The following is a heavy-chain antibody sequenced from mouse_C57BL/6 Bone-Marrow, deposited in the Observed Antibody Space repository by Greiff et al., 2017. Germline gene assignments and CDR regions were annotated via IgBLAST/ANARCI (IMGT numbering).Heavy chain of an antibody. J-gene: IGHJ1*03. V-gene: IGHV5-4*01. CDR2: ISDGGSYT. CDR1: GFTFSSYA. CDR3: ARDGPGIYYGSSNWYFDV. Sequence: EVKLVESGGGLVKPGGSLKLSCAASGFTFSSYAMSWVRQTPEKRLEWVATISDGGSYTYYPDNVKGRFTVSRDNAKNNLYLQMSHLKSEDTAMYYCARDGPGIYYGSSNWYFDVWGTGTTVTVSP. D-gene: IGHD1-1*01.